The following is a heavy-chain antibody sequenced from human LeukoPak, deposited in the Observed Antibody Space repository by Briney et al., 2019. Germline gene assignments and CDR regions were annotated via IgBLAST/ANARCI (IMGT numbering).Heavy chain of an antibody. CDR3: VRVGSAYCYPLEFDL. D-gene: IGHD2-21*01. CDR2: ISAYSGKT. Sequence: ASVKVSCKASGYSFDKFGISWVRQAPGQGLEWMGWISAYSGKTDSAQKLQDRVTMTTDNSTSTAYLELRSLRADDTAVYFCVRVGSAYCYPLEFDLWGQGTLVTVSS. V-gene: IGHV1-18*01. CDR1: GYSFDKFG. J-gene: IGHJ5*02.